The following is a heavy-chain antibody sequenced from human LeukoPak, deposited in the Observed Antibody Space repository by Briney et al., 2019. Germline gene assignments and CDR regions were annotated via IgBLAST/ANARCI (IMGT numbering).Heavy chain of an antibody. Sequence: GGSLGLSCVASGFTFRAYGMSSVPHSPEKGLEWVADISRTGGDTYYGDSVKGRFIISRDNSRNTVYLQLNSLRAEDTALYYCVKPPEWLRLRADAFDTWGQGTRVTVSS. CDR1: GFTFRAYG. CDR2: ISRTGGDT. V-gene: IGHV3-23*01. CDR3: VKPPEWLRLRADAFDT. D-gene: IGHD5-12*01. J-gene: IGHJ3*02.